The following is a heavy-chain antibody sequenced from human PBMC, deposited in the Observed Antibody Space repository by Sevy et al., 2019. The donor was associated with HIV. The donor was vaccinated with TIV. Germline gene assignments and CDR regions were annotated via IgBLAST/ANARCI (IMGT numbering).Heavy chain of an antibody. D-gene: IGHD3-9*01. CDR2: IQSKTDGGTT. V-gene: IGHV3-15*01. Sequence: GGSLRLSCAASGFTFSSAWMSWVRQAPGNGLEWVGRIQSKTDGGTTDYAASVKGRFTISRDDSVNTLYLQMNSLTTDDTAVYYCTTDTSTGYLDWLLDFDYWGQGTLVTVSS. CDR3: TTDTSTGYLDWLLDFDY. J-gene: IGHJ4*02. CDR1: GFTFSSAW.